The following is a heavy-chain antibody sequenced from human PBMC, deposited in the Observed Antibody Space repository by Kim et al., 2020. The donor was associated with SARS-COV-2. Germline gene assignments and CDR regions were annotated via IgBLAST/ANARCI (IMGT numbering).Heavy chain of an antibody. CDR1: GFTFSSYA. Sequence: GGSLRLSCAASGFTFSSYAMSWVPQAPGKGLDWVSAFSVSGGSTYYADSGKGRFTFSRDNSKNTLDLQMNSLRAEDTAVCYCAKVGRLYGEEPYYGMDFWGQGTKVTVSS. V-gene: IGHV3-23*01. J-gene: IGHJ6*02. CDR3: AKVGRLYGEEPYYGMDF. D-gene: IGHD4-17*01. CDR2: FSVSGGST.